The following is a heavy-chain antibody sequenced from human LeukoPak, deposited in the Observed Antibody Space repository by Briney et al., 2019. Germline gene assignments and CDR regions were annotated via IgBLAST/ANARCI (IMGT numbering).Heavy chain of an antibody. D-gene: IGHD3-10*01. CDR1: GGSISSYY. V-gene: IGHV4-59*01. J-gene: IGHJ5*02. Sequence: SETLSLTCTVSGGSISSYYWSWIRQSPGKGLEWIGYIYYSGSTSYNPSLKSRVTISVDTSKNQLSLKLSSVTTADTAVYYCARGPYGAGISNWFDPWGQGTLVTVSS. CDR2: IYYSGST. CDR3: ARGPYGAGISNWFDP.